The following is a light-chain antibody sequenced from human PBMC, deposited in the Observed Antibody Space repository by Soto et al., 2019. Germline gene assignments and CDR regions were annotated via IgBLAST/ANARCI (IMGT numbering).Light chain of an antibody. Sequence: IVMTQSPDSRAVSLGERATINCKSSQRVLYSSNNKNYLTWYQQKPGQPPKLLIYWASTRESGVPDRFSGGGSGTDFTLTISSLQAEDVAVYYCQQYYSPPITFGQGTRLEIK. V-gene: IGKV4-1*01. CDR3: QQYYSPPIT. CDR2: WAS. CDR1: QRVLYSSNNKNY. J-gene: IGKJ5*01.